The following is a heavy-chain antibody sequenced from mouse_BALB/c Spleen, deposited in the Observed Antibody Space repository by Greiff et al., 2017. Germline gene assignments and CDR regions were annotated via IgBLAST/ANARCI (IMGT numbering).Heavy chain of an antibody. D-gene: IGHD2-4*01. V-gene: IGHV1-18*01. CDR1: GYSFTGYT. CDR2: INPYNGGT. Sequence: VQLKESGPELVKPGASMKISCKASGYSFTGYTMNWVKQSHGKNLEWIGLINPYNGGTSYNQKFKGKATLTVDKSSSTAYMELLSLTSEDSAVYYCAREEMITTTVYAMDYWGQGTSVTVSS. J-gene: IGHJ4*01. CDR3: AREEMITTTVYAMDY.